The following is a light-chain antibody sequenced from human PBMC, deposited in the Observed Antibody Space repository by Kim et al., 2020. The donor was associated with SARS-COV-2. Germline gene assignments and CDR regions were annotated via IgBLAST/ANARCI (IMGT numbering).Light chain of an antibody. V-gene: IGLV4-69*01. CDR1: SGHSSYA. Sequence: ASVKRTCALSSGHSSYAIRRHQQRSEKGPRYLMKLNSDGSHSKGDGIPDRFSGSSSGAERYLTISSLQSEDEADYYCQTWGTGIWVFGGGTQLTVL. CDR2: LNSDGSH. CDR3: QTWGTGIWV. J-gene: IGLJ3*02.